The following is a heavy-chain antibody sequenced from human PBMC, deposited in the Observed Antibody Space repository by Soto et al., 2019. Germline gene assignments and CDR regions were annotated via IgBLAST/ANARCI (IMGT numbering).Heavy chain of an antibody. CDR1: GGSISSGDYY. V-gene: IGHV4-30-4*01. CDR3: ARHFVAVVIKGWGY. Sequence: SETLSLTCTVSGGSISSGDYYWSWIRQPPGKGLEWIGYIYYSGSTYYNPSLKSRVTISVDTSMNQFSLKLISVTAADTAVYYCARHFVAVVIKGWGYWGQGTLVTVSS. D-gene: IGHD3-10*01. J-gene: IGHJ4*02. CDR2: IYYSGST.